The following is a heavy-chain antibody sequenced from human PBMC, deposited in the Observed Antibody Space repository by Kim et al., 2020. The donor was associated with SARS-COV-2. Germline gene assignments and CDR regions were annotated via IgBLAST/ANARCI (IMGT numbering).Heavy chain of an antibody. CDR2: MNPNSGNT. V-gene: IGHV1-8*01. Sequence: ASVKVSCKASGYTFTSYDINWVRQATGQGLEWMGWMNPNSGNTGYAQKFQGRVTMTGNTSISTAYMELSSLRSEDTAVYYCARGRLFTFYGVVFNYYYFMHVGGRGPRVTVS. CDR1: GYTFTSYD. D-gene: IGHD3-3*01. J-gene: IGHJ6*03. CDR3: ARGRLFTFYGVVFNYYYFMHV.